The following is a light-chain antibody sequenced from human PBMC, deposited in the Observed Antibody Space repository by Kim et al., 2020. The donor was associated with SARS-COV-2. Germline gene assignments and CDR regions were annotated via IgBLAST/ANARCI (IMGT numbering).Light chain of an antibody. J-gene: IGLJ1*01. V-gene: IGLV1-40*01. CDR2: GTS. Sequence: QGVTRACTGGSSNIGAGYDVHWYQQLPGTAPKLLIYGTSNRPSGVPNRFSGSKSGTSASLAITGLQAEDEADYYCQSYDSSLSGYVFGTGTKVTVL. CDR3: QSYDSSLSGYV. CDR1: SSNIGAGYD.